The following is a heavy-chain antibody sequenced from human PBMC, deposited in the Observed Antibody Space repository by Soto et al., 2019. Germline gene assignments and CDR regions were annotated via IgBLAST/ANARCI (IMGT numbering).Heavy chain of an antibody. CDR2: IWNDGSNK. CDR3: ARVPDQGGHQNWFDR. Sequence: QVLLVESGGGVVQPGGSLRLSCEVSELTFSAHGMQWVRQAPGKGLEWVALIWNDGSNKYYADTVKGRFTISRDNAKNTLYLQMNSLRAEDTAVYYCARVPDQGGHQNWFDRWGQGTLVTVSS. V-gene: IGHV3-33*01. J-gene: IGHJ5*02. CDR1: ELTFSAHG. D-gene: IGHD2-15*01.